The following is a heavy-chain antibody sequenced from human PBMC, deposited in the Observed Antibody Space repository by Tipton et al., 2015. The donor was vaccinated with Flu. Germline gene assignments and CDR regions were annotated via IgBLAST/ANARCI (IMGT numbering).Heavy chain of an antibody. CDR1: GFTFRSHS. CDR3: GRTDFTGYHAIDY. J-gene: IGHJ4*02. Sequence: SLRLSCGASGFTFRSHSMTWVRQAPGKGLEWVSYISTTGSAKYYADSVGGRFTISRDNAKNSLYLEMNNLRDEDTAIYYCGRTDFTGYHAIDYWGQGTLVTVSS. D-gene: IGHD5-12*01. V-gene: IGHV3-48*02. CDR2: ISTTGSAK.